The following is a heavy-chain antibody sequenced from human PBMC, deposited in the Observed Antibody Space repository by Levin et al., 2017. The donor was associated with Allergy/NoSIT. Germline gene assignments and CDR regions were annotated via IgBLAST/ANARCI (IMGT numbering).Heavy chain of an antibody. CDR3: AKDEARYGSGSYSYFDY. D-gene: IGHD3-10*01. CDR1: GFTFSSYA. Sequence: RAGGSLRLSCAASGFTFSSYAMSWVRQAPGKGLEWVSAINGGGGSTYYADSVKGRFTISRDNSKNTLYLQMNSLRAEDTAGYYCAKDEARYGSGSYSYFDYWGQGTLVTVSS. J-gene: IGHJ4*02. CDR2: INGGGGST. V-gene: IGHV3-23*01.